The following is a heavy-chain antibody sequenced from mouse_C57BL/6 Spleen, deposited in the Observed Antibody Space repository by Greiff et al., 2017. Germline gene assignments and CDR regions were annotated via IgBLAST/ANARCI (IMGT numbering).Heavy chain of an antibody. D-gene: IGHD1-1*01. CDR2: SRNKANDYTT. J-gene: IGHJ2*01. V-gene: IGHV7-1*01. Sequence: EVQLVESGGGLVQSGRSLRLSCATSGFTFSDFYMEWVRQAPGKGLEWIAASRNKANDYTTEYSASVKGRFIVSRDTSQSILYLQMNALRAEDTAIYYCARDAFYYGFDYWGQGTTLTVSS. CDR1: GFTFSDFY. CDR3: ARDAFYYGFDY.